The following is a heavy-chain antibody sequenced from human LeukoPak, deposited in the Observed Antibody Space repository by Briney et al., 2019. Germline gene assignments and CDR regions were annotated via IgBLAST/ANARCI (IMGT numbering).Heavy chain of an antibody. CDR2: TYYRSSWYN. CDR1: GDRVSSNSVA. CDR3: ARETSHFDY. V-gene: IGHV6-1*01. Sequence: SQTLSLTCVISGDRVSSNSVAWNGIRQSPSGGLEWLGRTYYRSSWYNDYAVSVKSRITIKPDTSKNQFFLQLNSVTPEDTAVYYCARETSHFDYWGQGTLVTVSS. J-gene: IGHJ4*02.